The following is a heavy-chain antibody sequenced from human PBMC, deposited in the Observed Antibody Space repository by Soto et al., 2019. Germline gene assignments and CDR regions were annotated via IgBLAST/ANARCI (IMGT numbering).Heavy chain of an antibody. CDR2: TYYRSKWYN. Sequence: SQTLSLTCAISGDSVSSNSAAWNWIRQSPSRGLEWLGRTYYRSKWYNDYAVSVKSRITINPGTSKNQFSLQLNSVTPEDTAVYYCARDRSGFLLWFGETPYYYGMDVWGQGTKVTVSS. V-gene: IGHV6-1*01. D-gene: IGHD3-10*01. J-gene: IGHJ6*02. CDR1: GDSVSSNSAA. CDR3: ARDRSGFLLWFGETPYYYGMDV.